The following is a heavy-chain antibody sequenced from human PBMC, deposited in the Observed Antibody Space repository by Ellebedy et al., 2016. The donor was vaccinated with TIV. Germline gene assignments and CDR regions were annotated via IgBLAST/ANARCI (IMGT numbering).Heavy chain of an antibody. CDR2: VFGRDNT. CDR3: VRDRYTTGWYAFDV. Sequence: GESLKISCAASGFTFTNYWLHWVRQAPGQGLEWVALVFGRDNTAYGDSVRGRFTVSRDKGTNTVFLQMSGLRADDTAVYYCVRDRYTTGWYAFDVWGLGTMVAVSS. CDR1: GFTFTNYW. V-gene: IGHV3-66*01. J-gene: IGHJ3*01. D-gene: IGHD6-19*01.